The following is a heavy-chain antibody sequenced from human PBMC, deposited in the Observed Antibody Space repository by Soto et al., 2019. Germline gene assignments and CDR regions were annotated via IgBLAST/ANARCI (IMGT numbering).Heavy chain of an antibody. J-gene: IGHJ6*02. CDR1: GYTFTGYY. CDR2: INPNSGGT. CDR3: AREVVPAAMDYYYYGMDV. D-gene: IGHD2-2*01. Sequence: ASVKVSCKASGYTFTGYYMHWVRQAPGQGLEWIRWINPNSGGTNYAQKFQGWVTMTRDTSISTAYMELSRLRSDDTAVYYCAREVVPAAMDYYYYGMDVWGQGTTVTVSS. V-gene: IGHV1-2*04.